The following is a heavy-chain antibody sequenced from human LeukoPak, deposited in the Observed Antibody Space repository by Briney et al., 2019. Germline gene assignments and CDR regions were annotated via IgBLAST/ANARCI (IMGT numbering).Heavy chain of an antibody. Sequence: GGSLRLSCAASGFTFSSYAMHWVRQAPGKGLEWVAVISYDGSNKYYADSVKGRFTISRDNSKNTLYLQMNSLRAEDTAVYYCAKELSGYCRNWGQGTLVTVSS. J-gene: IGHJ4*02. D-gene: IGHD3-22*01. CDR2: ISYDGSNK. CDR1: GFTFSSYA. CDR3: AKELSGYCRN. V-gene: IGHV3-30*04.